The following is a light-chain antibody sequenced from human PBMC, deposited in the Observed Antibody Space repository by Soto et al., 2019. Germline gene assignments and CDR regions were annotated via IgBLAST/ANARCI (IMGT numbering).Light chain of an antibody. CDR3: QTWGTGIRV. CDR1: SGHSSYA. V-gene: IGLV4-69*01. Sequence: QLVLTQSPSASASLGASVKLTCSLSSGHSSYAIAWHQQQPEKGPRYLMKVNSDGSHIKGDGIPDRFSGSSSGTERYLTISSLQSEDEADYYCQTWGTGIRVFGGGTKVTFL. CDR2: VNSDGSH. J-gene: IGLJ2*01.